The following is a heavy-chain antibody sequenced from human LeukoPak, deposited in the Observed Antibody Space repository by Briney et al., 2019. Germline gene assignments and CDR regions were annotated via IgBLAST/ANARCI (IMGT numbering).Heavy chain of an antibody. CDR1: GSSVRTNY. CDR3: ARFDGNYKTDY. D-gene: IGHD5-24*01. J-gene: IGHJ4*02. CDR2: IYNTDTT. Sequence: PSETLSLTCSVSGSSVRTNYWSWIRQAPGKGLEWIGYIYNTDTTNYNPSLNSRATISVDTSKNQFSLKLTSVTAADTAVYYCARFDGNYKTDYWGQGTLVTVSS. V-gene: IGHV4-59*08.